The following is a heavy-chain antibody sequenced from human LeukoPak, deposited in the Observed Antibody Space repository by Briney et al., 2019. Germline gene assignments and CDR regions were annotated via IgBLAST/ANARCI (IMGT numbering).Heavy chain of an antibody. D-gene: IGHD6-6*01. V-gene: IGHV4-59*01. CDR1: GGIIGSYY. J-gene: IGHJ5*02. CDR2: IYNTAYT. Sequence: PSETLSLTCTVSGGIIGSYYWSWVRQPPGKGLEWLAYIYNTAYTKYNPSRKSPVTISVDSSRNQVSLELRSVTAADTAVYYCARDSSLGMPQWFDPWGQGALVTVSS. CDR3: ARDSSLGMPQWFDP.